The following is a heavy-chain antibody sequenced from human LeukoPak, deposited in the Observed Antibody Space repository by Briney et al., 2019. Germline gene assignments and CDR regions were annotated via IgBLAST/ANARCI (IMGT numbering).Heavy chain of an antibody. V-gene: IGHV1-2*02. J-gene: IGHJ4*02. CDR2: ISPNSGGT. CDR3: ARTLGYCSSTSCYAFDY. CDR1: GYTFTGYY. Sequence: ASVKVSCKTSGYTFTGYYMRWVRQAPGQGLEWMGWISPNSGGTNYAQKFQGRVTMTRDTSISTAYMELSRLRSDDTAVYYCARTLGYCSSTSCYAFDYWGQGTLVTVSS. D-gene: IGHD2-2*01.